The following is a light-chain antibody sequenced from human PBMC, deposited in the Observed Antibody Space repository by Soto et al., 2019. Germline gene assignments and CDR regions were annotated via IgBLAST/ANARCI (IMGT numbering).Light chain of an antibody. Sequence: EIVLTQSPATLSLSPGERATLSCRDSQSVSSYLAWYQQKPGQAPRRLIYDASNRATGITARFSGSASGTHFTLTIRSREPEDFAVYYCQQRSNWITFSQGTRLETK. V-gene: IGKV3-11*01. CDR2: DAS. J-gene: IGKJ5*01. CDR1: QSVSSY. CDR3: QQRSNWIT.